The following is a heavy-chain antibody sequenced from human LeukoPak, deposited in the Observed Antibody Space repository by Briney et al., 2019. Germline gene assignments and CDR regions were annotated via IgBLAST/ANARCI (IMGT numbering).Heavy chain of an antibody. CDR2: INPKSGGT. CDR1: GGTFSSYA. CDR3: AREAETTVVTPFDY. Sequence: ASVKVSCKASGGTFSSYAISWVRQAPGQGLEWMGWINPKSGGTNYAQKFQGRVTMTRDTSISTGYMELSRLRSDDTAVYYCAREAETTVVTPFDYWGQGTLVTVSS. J-gene: IGHJ4*02. V-gene: IGHV1-2*02. D-gene: IGHD4-23*01.